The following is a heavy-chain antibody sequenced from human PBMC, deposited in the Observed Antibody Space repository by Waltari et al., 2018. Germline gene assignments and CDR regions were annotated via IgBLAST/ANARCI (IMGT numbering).Heavy chain of an antibody. D-gene: IGHD5-12*01. J-gene: IGHJ4*02. CDR3: ALSWGRWLQFDY. Sequence: FSSYALSWVRQAPGQGLEWMGGIIPIFGTANYAQKFQGRVTITADESTSTAYMELSSLRSEDTAVYYCALSWGRWLQFDYWGQGTLVTVSS. V-gene: IGHV1-69*01. CDR1: FSSYA. CDR2: IIPIFGTA.